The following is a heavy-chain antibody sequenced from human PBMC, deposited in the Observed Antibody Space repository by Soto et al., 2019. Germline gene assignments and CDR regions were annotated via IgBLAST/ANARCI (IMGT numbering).Heavy chain of an antibody. J-gene: IGHJ6*02. CDR3: ARVDRAMVFHYYGLDV. Sequence: GGSLRLSCLASGVTFSNYAFHWVRQAPGKGLEWVAVISYDGSSKHYADSVKGRFTISRDNSKNTLYLQMNSLRDGDTAVYSCARVDRAMVFHYYGLDVWGQGTTVTVSS. V-gene: IGHV3-30-3*01. CDR1: GVTFSNYA. CDR2: ISYDGSSK. D-gene: IGHD5-18*01.